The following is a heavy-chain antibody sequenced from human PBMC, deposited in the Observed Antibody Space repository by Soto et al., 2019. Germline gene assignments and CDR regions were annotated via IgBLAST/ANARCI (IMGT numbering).Heavy chain of an antibody. CDR2: IYHSGST. V-gene: IGHV4-30-2*01. D-gene: IGHD3-22*01. Sequence: ASETLSLTCAVSGGSISSGGYCWSWIRQPPGKGLEWIGYIYHSGSTYYNPSLKSRVTISVDRSKNQFSLKLSSVTAADTAVYYCARGLLPYYYDSSGLYYFDYWGQGTLVTVSS. CDR3: ARGLLPYYYDSSGLYYFDY. J-gene: IGHJ4*02. CDR1: GGSISSGGYC.